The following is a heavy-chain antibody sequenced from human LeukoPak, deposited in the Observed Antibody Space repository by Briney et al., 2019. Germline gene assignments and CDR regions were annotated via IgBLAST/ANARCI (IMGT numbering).Heavy chain of an antibody. D-gene: IGHD3-22*01. V-gene: IGHV3-66*01. CDR2: IYSGGST. CDR1: GFTVGSNT. Sequence: GGSLRLSCAASGFTVGSNTMSWVRQAPGKGLEWVSIIYSGGSTSYADSVKGRFTISRDNSKNTLYLQMNSLRTEDTAVYYCARGGSYFDISDYYFYWGQGTLVTVSS. J-gene: IGHJ4*02. CDR3: ARGGSYFDISDYYFY.